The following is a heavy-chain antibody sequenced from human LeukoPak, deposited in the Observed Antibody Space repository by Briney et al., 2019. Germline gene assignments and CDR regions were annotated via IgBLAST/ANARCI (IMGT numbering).Heavy chain of an antibody. CDR1: GGSIGSDSYY. J-gene: IGHJ4*02. V-gene: IGHV4-39*01. D-gene: IGHD6-19*01. CDR2: IYYSGST. CDR3: ASLAVAGLSEGY. Sequence: PSETLSLTCTVSGGSIGSDSYYWAWIRQPPGKGLERIASIYYSGSTYYNPSLKSRVTISVDTSRNQFSLKLNSVTAADTAVYYCASLAVAGLSEGYWGQGTLVIVSS.